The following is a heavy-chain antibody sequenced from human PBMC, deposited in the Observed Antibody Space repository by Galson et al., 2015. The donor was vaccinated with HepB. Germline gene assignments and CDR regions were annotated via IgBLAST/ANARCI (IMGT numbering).Heavy chain of an antibody. Sequence: SLRLSCAASGFIFSKCGMSWVRQAPGKGLEWVSTIHPTGENTHYADSVKGRFIISRDNSRGTLDLQMNSLRAEDTAVYYCVGWIQSHFDDWGQGTLVTVSS. V-gene: IGHV3-23*01. J-gene: IGHJ4*02. CDR2: IHPTGENT. CDR1: GFIFSKCG. D-gene: IGHD5-24*01. CDR3: VGWIQSHFDD.